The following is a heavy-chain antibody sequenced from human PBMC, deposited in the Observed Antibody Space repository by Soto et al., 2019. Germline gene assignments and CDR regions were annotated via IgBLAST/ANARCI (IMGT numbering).Heavy chain of an antibody. J-gene: IGHJ4*02. CDR3: ARGLDYYDSSGYYPHFDY. CDR2: IWYDGSNK. Sequence: QVQLVESGGGVVQPGRSLRLSCAASGFTFSSYGMHWVRQAPGKGLEWVAVIWYDGSNKYYADSVKGRFTISRDNSKNARYLHMKSLRAEDTAVYYCARGLDYYDSSGYYPHFDYWGQGTLVTVSS. V-gene: IGHV3-33*01. CDR1: GFTFSSYG. D-gene: IGHD3-22*01.